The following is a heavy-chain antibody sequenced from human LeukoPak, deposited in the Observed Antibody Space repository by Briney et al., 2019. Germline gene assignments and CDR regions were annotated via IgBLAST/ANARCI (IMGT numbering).Heavy chain of an antibody. Sequence: WGSLRLSCAASGFTFSSYAMSWVRQAPGKGLEWVANIKQDGSEKYYVDSVKGRFTISRDNAKNSLYLQMNSLRAEDTAVYYCARDRYCTNGVCFLYGMDVWGQGTTVTVSS. J-gene: IGHJ6*02. CDR2: IKQDGSEK. CDR3: ARDRYCTNGVCFLYGMDV. D-gene: IGHD2-8*01. V-gene: IGHV3-7*01. CDR1: GFTFSSYA.